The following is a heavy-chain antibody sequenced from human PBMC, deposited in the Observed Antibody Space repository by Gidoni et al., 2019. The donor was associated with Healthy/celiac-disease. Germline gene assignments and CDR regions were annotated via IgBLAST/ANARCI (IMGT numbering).Heavy chain of an antibody. D-gene: IGHD3-22*01. Sequence: EVQLVESGGGLVQPGGSLSLSCSASGFTFSRYAMHWVRQAPGKGLEYVSAISSNGGSTYYADSVKGRFTISRDNSKNTLYLQMSSLRAEDTAVYYCVKDSYYDSSGYYPFDYWGQGTLVTVSS. CDR2: ISSNGGST. J-gene: IGHJ4*02. CDR1: GFTFSRYA. CDR3: VKDSYYDSSGYYPFDY. V-gene: IGHV3-64D*06.